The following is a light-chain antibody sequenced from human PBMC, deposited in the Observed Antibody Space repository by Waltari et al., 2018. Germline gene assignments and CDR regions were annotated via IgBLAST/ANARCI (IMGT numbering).Light chain of an antibody. CDR3: YSVDDNKRV. CDR2: KDS. J-gene: IGLJ2*01. Sequence: SYELTQPSSVSVSPGQTARITCSGAVLAKRYTRWFQQKPGQAPVLVIYKDSERPSGLPERFSGSSSGTTVTLTISGAQVEDEADYYCYSVDDNKRVFGGGTKLTVL. CDR1: VLAKRY. V-gene: IGLV3-27*01.